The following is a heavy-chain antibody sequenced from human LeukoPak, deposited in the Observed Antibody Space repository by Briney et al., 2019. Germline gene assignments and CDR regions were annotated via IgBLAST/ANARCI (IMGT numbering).Heavy chain of an antibody. J-gene: IGHJ4*02. D-gene: IGHD3-22*01. Sequence: SETLSLTCTVSGGSISSGSYYWSWIRQPAGKGLEWIGRIYTSGSTNYNPSLKSRVTISVDTSKNQFSLKLSSVTAADTAVYYCARLSPNYDSSGYYWIDYRGQGTLVTVSS. CDR3: ARLSPNYDSSGYYWIDY. CDR1: GGSISSGSYY. V-gene: IGHV4-61*02. CDR2: IYTSGST.